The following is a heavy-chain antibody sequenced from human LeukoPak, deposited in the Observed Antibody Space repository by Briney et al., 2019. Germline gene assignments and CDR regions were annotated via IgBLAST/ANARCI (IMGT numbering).Heavy chain of an antibody. CDR1: GASINKYY. CDR2: FFYSGST. Sequence: PETLSLTCTVSGASINKYYWNWVRQPPGKGLEWIGYFFYSGSTRYNPSLKSRVTISIDTSNNQFSLKLSSVTAADTAVYYCARHGEVVPFDYWGQGTLVTVPS. D-gene: IGHD2-15*01. CDR3: ARHGEVVPFDY. J-gene: IGHJ4*02. V-gene: IGHV4-59*08.